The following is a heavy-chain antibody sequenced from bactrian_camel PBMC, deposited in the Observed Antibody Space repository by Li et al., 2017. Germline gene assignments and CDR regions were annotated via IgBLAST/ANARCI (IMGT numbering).Heavy chain of an antibody. Sequence: QVQLVESGGGSVQAGGSLTLSCKVSGVDFGRLSMAWFRQAPGKEREGVAALCFGGDNTFYADSVNGRVTISQDKDKKTVYLEMNDLKPEDTAMYYCATNYGSGYFCLGGRGNYWGQGTQVTVS. CDR3: ATNYGSGYFCLGGRGNY. CDR1: GVDFGRLS. D-gene: IGHD2*01. CDR2: LCFGGDNT. V-gene: IGHV3-3*01. J-gene: IGHJ4*01.